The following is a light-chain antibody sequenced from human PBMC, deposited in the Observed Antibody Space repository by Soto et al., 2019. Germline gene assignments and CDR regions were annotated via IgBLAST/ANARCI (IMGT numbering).Light chain of an antibody. CDR1: EAISSW. Sequence: DIKMTQSPSSVSASVGDRVTITCRASEAISSWLAWYQQKPGRAPKLLIYSASSLQNGAPSRFTGSGSGTDFTLTITSLQPDDTAIYYCQQASSFPLTFAGGTKVEIK. CDR3: QQASSFPLT. V-gene: IGKV1-12*01. J-gene: IGKJ4*01. CDR2: SAS.